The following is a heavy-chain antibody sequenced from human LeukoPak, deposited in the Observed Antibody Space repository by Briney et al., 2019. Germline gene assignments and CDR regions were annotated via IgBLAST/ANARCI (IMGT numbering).Heavy chain of an antibody. CDR2: INPNSGGT. J-gene: IGHJ6*03. D-gene: IGHD3-16*02. CDR3: AGGDRPNDCYYYYYMDV. V-gene: IGHV1-2*02. CDR1: GYTFTGYY. Sequence: RASVKVSCKASGYTFTGYYMHWVRQAPGQGLEWMGWINPNSGGTNYAQKFQGRVTMTRDTSISTAYMELSRLRSDDTAVYYCAGGDRPNDCYYYYYMDVWGKGTTVTVSS.